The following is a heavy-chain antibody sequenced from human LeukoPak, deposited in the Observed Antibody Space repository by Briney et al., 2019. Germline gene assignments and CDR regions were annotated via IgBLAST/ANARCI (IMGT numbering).Heavy chain of an antibody. Sequence: GGSLRLSCAASGFTFGSLAMTWVRQAPGKGLEWVSVISGIGVATYYADSVKGRFTISRDNSKNTLYLQMNSLRAEDTAVYYCAKRAVTTFSSGFHYWGQGTLVTVSS. D-gene: IGHD4-17*01. J-gene: IGHJ4*02. CDR1: GFTFGSLA. CDR3: AKRAVTTFSSGFHY. CDR2: ISGIGVAT. V-gene: IGHV3-23*01.